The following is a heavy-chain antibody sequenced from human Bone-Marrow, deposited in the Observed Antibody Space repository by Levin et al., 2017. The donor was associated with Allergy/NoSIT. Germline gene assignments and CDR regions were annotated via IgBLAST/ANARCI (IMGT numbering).Heavy chain of an antibody. CDR1: GGSTSSYY. V-gene: IGHV4-59*01. Sequence: SQTLSLPCTVSGGSTSSYYWNWLRQPPGKGLEWIGYIYYSGSTNYNPSLKSRVTISLDTSQNQFSLKLSSVTAADTAVYYCAREDTTVILNAFDIWGQGTMVTVSS. CDR3: AREDTTVILNAFDI. CDR2: IYYSGST. D-gene: IGHD1-1*01. J-gene: IGHJ3*02.